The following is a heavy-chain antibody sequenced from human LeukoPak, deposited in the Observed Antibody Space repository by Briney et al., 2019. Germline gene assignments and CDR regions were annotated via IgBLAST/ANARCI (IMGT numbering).Heavy chain of an antibody. CDR2: IRNKANSYGT. V-gene: IGHV3-72*01. Sequence: GGSLRLSCAASGFTFSSYSMNWVRQAPGKGLEWVGRIRNKANSYGTEYAASVKGRFTISRDDSKDSLYLQMNSLRSEDTALYYCTRVRLGASTRYFDYWGQGTLVTVSS. J-gene: IGHJ4*02. D-gene: IGHD1-26*01. CDR3: TRVRLGASTRYFDY. CDR1: GFTFSSYS.